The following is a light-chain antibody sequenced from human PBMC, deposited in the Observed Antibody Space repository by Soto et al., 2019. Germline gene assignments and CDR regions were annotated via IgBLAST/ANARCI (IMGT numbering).Light chain of an antibody. CDR3: QQSYSSPRT. Sequence: DIQMTQSPSSLSASVGDRVTIACRASQSISNYLNWYQQNPGKAPKLLIYAASRLQVGVPSRFSGSGSGTDFTLTISSLQPEDFATYYCQQSYSSPRTFCQGTKVEIK. J-gene: IGKJ1*01. CDR2: AAS. CDR1: QSISNY. V-gene: IGKV1-39*01.